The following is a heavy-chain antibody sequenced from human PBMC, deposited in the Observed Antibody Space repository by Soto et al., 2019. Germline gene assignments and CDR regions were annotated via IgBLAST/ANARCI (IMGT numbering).Heavy chain of an antibody. D-gene: IGHD6-13*01. Sequence: GGSLRLSCAASGFTFSSYGMHWVRQAPGKGPEWVAVISYDGSDKYYADSVKGRFTISRDNSKNTLYLQMNSLRAEDTAVYYCAAGIAATGVKWYFDLWGRGTLVTVSS. CDR2: ISYDGSDK. CDR1: GFTFSSYG. V-gene: IGHV3-30*03. CDR3: AAGIAATGVKWYFDL. J-gene: IGHJ2*01.